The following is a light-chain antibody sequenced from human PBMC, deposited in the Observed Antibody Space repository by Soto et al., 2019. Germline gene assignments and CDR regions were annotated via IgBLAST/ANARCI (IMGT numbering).Light chain of an antibody. CDR1: ENINTF. CDR2: AAS. V-gene: IGKV1-39*01. Sequence: DVQMTQSPSSLSASVGDRVTITCRASENINTFLNWYQQKPGKGPKLLIYAASSLQGGVPSRFSGSGSGTDFTLTINSLQPEDFATYYCQHVSSKPTFGQGTKVDI. CDR3: QHVSSKPT. J-gene: IGKJ1*01.